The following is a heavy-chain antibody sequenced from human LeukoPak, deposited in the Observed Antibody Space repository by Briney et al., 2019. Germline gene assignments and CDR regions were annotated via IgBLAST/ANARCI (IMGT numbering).Heavy chain of an antibody. D-gene: IGHD2-21*01. V-gene: IGHV4-30-4*08. CDR1: GGSISSGDYY. J-gene: IGHJ1*01. Sequence: SQTLSLTCTVSGGSISSGDYYWSWIRQPPGKGLEWIGYINYSGSTYYNPSLKSRVTISVDTSKNQFSLKLSSVTAADTAVYYCARDGPPYCGGDCYSRYFQHWGQGTLVTVSS. CDR2: INYSGST. CDR3: ARDGPPYCGGDCYSRYFQH.